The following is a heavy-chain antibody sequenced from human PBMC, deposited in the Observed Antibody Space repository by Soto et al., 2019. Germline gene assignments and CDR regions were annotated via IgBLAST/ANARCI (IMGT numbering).Heavy chain of an antibody. D-gene: IGHD6-19*01. Sequence: GGSLRLSCAAXGFTFSSYWMHWVRQAPGKGLVWVSRIKRDGSKTSYADSVKGRFTISRDNANNSLYLQMNSLRAEDTAVYYCARGKSSSGIAVAPDAFDIWGQGTMVTVSS. CDR2: IKRDGSKT. CDR1: GFTFSSYW. V-gene: IGHV3-74*01. J-gene: IGHJ3*02. CDR3: ARGKSSSGIAVAPDAFDI.